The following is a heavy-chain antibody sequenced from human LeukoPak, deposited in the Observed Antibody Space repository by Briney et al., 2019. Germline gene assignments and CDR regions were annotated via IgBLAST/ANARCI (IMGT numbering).Heavy chain of an antibody. D-gene: IGHD5-12*01. CDR3: ARVTGYSGYDPFDY. V-gene: IGHV1-3*01. J-gene: IGHJ4*02. Sequence: ASVKVSCKASGYTFTSYAMHWVRQAPGQRLEWMGWINAGNGNTKYSQKFQGRVTITRDTSASTAYMELSSLRSEDTAVYYCARVTGYSGYDPFDYWGQGTLVTVSS. CDR2: INAGNGNT. CDR1: GYTFTSYA.